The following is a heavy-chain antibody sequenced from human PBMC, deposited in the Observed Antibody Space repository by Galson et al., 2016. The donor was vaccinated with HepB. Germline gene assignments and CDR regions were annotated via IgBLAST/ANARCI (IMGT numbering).Heavy chain of an antibody. CDR2: IADRSGTI. V-gene: IGHV3-48*02. D-gene: IGHD7-27*01. Sequence: SLRLSCAASGFNLNRYCINWFRQTPDKGLEWISYIADRSGTIYYADSVKGRFTTSRYNTKNSVSLQMSSLSEDDTAVYSCARVAGDYLDTRAYYLDHCVQGTLVTVAS. CDR1: GFNLNRYC. J-gene: IGHJ4*01. CDR3: ARVAGDYLDTRAYYLDH.